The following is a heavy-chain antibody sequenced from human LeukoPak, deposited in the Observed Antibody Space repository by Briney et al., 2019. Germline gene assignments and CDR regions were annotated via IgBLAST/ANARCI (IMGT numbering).Heavy chain of an antibody. Sequence: PSETLSLTCAVYGGSFSGYYWSWIRQPPGKGLEWIGEINHSGSTNYNPSLKSRVTISVDTSKNQFSLELSSVTAADTAVYYCARSGYDHVWGSYRYRNFDYWGQGTLVTVSS. CDR2: INHSGST. CDR1: GGSFSGYY. V-gene: IGHV4-34*01. J-gene: IGHJ4*02. D-gene: IGHD3-16*02. CDR3: ARSGYDHVWGSYRYRNFDY.